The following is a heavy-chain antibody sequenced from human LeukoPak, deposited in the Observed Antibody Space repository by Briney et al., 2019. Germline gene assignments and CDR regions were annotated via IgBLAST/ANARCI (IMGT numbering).Heavy chain of an antibody. CDR1: GGSISSYY. Sequence: PSETLSLTCTVSGGSISSYYWSWIRQPPGKGLEWIGYIYYSGSTNYNPSLKSRVTISVDTSKNQLSLKLSSVTAADTAVYYCARGNKYYDILTNAFDIWGQGTMVTVSS. J-gene: IGHJ3*02. D-gene: IGHD3-9*01. CDR3: ARGNKYYDILTNAFDI. V-gene: IGHV4-59*01. CDR2: IYYSGST.